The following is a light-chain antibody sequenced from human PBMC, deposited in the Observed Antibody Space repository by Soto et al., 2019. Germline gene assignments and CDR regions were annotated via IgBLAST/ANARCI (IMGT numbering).Light chain of an antibody. J-gene: IGKJ2*01. CDR1: QTIGSW. V-gene: IGKV1-5*01. CDR2: DAS. Sequence: DIQMTQSPSTLSASVGGRVTFACRSSQTIGSWLAWYQQKPGRAPKLLIFDASSLESGVPSRFSGNGSGTEFTLTISGLQPDDFATYYCQQYNDSFRYTFGQGTKVDIK. CDR3: QQYNDSFRYT.